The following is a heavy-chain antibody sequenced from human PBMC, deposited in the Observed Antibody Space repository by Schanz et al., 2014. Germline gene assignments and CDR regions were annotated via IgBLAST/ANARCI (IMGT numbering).Heavy chain of an antibody. Sequence: EVQLVESGGGLVQPGRSLRLSCAASRFTVTNAWMSWVRQAPGKGLEWVSTIGTSGGTNYAESVKGRFTISRDNSKNTLYLQMNSLRAEDTAVYYCAKDRSWDYDSSGYFDYWGQGTLVTVSS. V-gene: IGHV3-23*04. J-gene: IGHJ4*02. CDR2: IGTSGGT. CDR3: AKDRSWDYDSSGYFDY. D-gene: IGHD3-22*01. CDR1: RFTVTNAW.